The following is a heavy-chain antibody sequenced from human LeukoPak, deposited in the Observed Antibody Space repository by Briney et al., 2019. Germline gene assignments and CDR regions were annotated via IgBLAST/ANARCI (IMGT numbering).Heavy chain of an antibody. CDR2: ISSSGSTI. CDR1: GFTFSSYS. Sequence: GGSLRLSCAASGFTFSSYSMNWVRQAPGKGLEWVSYISSSGSTIYYADSVKGRFTISRDNAKNSLYLQMNSLRAEDTAVYYCARPDYGGTYYYFDYWGQGTLVTVSS. CDR3: ARPDYGGTYYYFDY. D-gene: IGHD4-23*01. V-gene: IGHV3-48*01. J-gene: IGHJ4*02.